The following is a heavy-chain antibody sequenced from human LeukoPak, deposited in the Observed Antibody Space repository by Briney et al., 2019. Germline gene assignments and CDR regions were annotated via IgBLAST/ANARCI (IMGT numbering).Heavy chain of an antibody. CDR3: ARAGDYYDSSGYYGY. V-gene: IGHV1-2*06. D-gene: IGHD3-22*01. Sequence: ASVKVSCKASGYTFTGYYMHWVRQAPGQGLEWMGRINPNSGGTNYARKFQGRVTMTRDTSISTAYMELSRLRSDDTAVYYCARAGDYYDSSGYYGYWGQGTLVTVSS. J-gene: IGHJ4*02. CDR1: GYTFTGYY. CDR2: INPNSGGT.